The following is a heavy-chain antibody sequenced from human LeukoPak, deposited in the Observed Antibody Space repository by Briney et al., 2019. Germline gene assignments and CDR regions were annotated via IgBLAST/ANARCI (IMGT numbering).Heavy chain of an antibody. D-gene: IGHD3-10*01. J-gene: IGHJ3*02. V-gene: IGHV3-30*04. CDR2: ISYDGSNK. CDR1: GFTFSSYA. CDR3: ARDSRFGELLYAFDI. Sequence: GGSLRLSCAASGFTFSSYAMHWVRQAPGKGLEWVAVISYDGSNKYYADSVKGRFTISRDNSKNTLCLQMNSLRAEDTAVYYCARDSRFGELLYAFDIWGQGTMVTVSS.